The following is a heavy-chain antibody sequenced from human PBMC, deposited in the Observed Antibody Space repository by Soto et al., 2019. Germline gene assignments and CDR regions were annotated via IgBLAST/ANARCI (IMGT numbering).Heavy chain of an antibody. CDR2: IHLESRKT. V-gene: IGHV1-8*01. D-gene: IGHD6-19*01. J-gene: IGHJ6*02. Sequence: GASVKVSCKASGDTFSDYDINWVRQAPGQGLEWMGWIHLESRKTSFAQKVQDRLTMTGDTSIDTAYMARTSLTSEDTAVYYCAITPGWFAGMAVWGQGTTVTVSS. CDR3: AITPGWFAGMAV. CDR1: GDTFSDYD.